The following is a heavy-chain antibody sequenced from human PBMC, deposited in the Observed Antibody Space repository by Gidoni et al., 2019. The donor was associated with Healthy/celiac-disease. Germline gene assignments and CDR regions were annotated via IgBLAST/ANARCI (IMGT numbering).Heavy chain of an antibody. CDR3: ARARKGLRFFDY. CDR2: IYYSGST. J-gene: IGHJ4*02. D-gene: IGHD5-12*01. CDR1: GGSISRGRYY. V-gene: IGHV4-31*03. Sequence: QVQLQESGPGLVKPSPTLSLTCTVPGGSISRGRYYLSWIRQHPGKGLEWSGYIYYSGSTYYNPSLKSRVTISVDTSKNQFSLKLSSVTAAETAVYYCARARKGLRFFDYWGQGTLVTVSS.